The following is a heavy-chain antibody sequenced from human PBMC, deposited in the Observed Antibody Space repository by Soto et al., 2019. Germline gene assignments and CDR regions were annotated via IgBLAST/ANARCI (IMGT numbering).Heavy chain of an antibody. CDR3: AKDLLTTVTTLGH. J-gene: IGHJ4*02. Sequence: EVQLLDSGGGFVQPGGSLRLSCAASGYTFSSYVMTWVRLAPGKGLEWVSSISGAGTSKFYADSVKGRFTISRDNSKNILYLERDSLRAEDTAVYYCAKDLLTTVTTLGHWGQGTLVTVSA. V-gene: IGHV3-23*01. CDR2: ISGAGTSK. CDR1: GYTFSSYV. D-gene: IGHD4-17*01.